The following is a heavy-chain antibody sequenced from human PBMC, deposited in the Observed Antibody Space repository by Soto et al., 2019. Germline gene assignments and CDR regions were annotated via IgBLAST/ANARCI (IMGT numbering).Heavy chain of an antibody. CDR1: GGSISSGGYY. CDR2: IYYSGRT. J-gene: IGHJ5*02. V-gene: IGHV4-31*03. D-gene: IGHD3-10*01. Sequence: QVQLQESGPGLVKPSQTLSLTCNVSGGSISSGGYYWSWIRQHPGKGLEWIGYIYYSGRTYYNPSLKSRVTISVDTSKNQFSLKLSSVTAADTAVYYCARAGGAHTLTGGLNWFDPWGQGTLVTVSS. CDR3: ARAGGAHTLTGGLNWFDP.